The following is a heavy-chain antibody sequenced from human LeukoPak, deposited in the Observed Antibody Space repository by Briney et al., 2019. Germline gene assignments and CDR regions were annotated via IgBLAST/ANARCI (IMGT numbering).Heavy chain of an antibody. J-gene: IGHJ2*01. CDR2: IYYSGST. CDR1: GGSISSGDYY. Sequence: SQTLSPTCTVSGGSISSGDYYWSWIRQPPGKGLEWIGYIYYSGSTYYNPSLKSRVTISVDTSKNQFSLKLSSVTAADTAVYYCARNLNWKDWYFDLWGRGTLVTVSS. V-gene: IGHV4-30-4*08. CDR3: ARNLNWKDWYFDL. D-gene: IGHD1-1*01.